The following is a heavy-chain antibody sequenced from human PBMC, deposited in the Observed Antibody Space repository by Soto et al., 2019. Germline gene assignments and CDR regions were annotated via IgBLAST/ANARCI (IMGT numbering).Heavy chain of an antibody. J-gene: IGHJ4*02. Sequence: SETLSLTCTVSGGSISSGDYYWSWIRQPPGKGLEWIGYIFYSGSTYYNPSLRSRVTISVDTSKNQFSLRLTSVTAADTAVYYCARESSGYWEAWVRWGQGTLVTVSS. CDR3: ARESSGYWEAWVR. CDR1: GGSISSGDYY. D-gene: IGHD3-22*01. V-gene: IGHV4-30-4*01. CDR2: IFYSGST.